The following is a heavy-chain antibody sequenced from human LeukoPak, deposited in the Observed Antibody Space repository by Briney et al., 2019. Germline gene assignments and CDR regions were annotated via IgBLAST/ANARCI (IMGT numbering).Heavy chain of an antibody. CDR1: GFTFSTYW. D-gene: IGHD3-16*01. CDR2: IMYDGSQK. Sequence: GGSLRLSCAASGFTFSTYWMTWVRQAPGKGLEWVASIMYDGSQKYYVDPVKGRFTISRDNSKNTLYLQMNSLRAEDTAVYYCARDGFMITFGGVGIGYWGQGTLVTVSS. J-gene: IGHJ4*02. CDR3: ARDGFMITFGGVGIGY. V-gene: IGHV3-7*01.